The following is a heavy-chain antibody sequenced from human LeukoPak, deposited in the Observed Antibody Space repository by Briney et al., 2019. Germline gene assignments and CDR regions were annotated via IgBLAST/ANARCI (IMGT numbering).Heavy chain of an antibody. CDR1: GRSFSVYY. J-gene: IGHJ4*02. V-gene: IGHV4-34*01. Sequence: PSETLSLTCAVYGRSFSVYYWSWLRQPPGKGLEWIGDINHSGSTNYNPSLKSRVPISVDTSKNQFSLKLSSVTAADTAVYYCARGRFRPEQLVRRPFSFDCGGQGTLVTVSS. CDR2: INHSGST. D-gene: IGHD6-6*01. CDR3: ARGRFRPEQLVRRPFSFDC.